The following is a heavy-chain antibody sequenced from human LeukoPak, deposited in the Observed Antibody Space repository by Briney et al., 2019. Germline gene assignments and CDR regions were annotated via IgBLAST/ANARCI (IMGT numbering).Heavy chain of an antibody. V-gene: IGHV4-39*01. Sequence: PSETLSLTCTVSGGSISSSSYYWGWIRQPPGKELQWIASVYYSGRTNYSPSLKSRVTISVDTSKNQFSLKLSSVTAADTAVYYCARSIAARRDFDYWGQGTLVTVSS. D-gene: IGHD6-6*01. CDR1: GGSISSSSYY. J-gene: IGHJ4*02. CDR3: ARSIAARRDFDY. CDR2: VYYSGRT.